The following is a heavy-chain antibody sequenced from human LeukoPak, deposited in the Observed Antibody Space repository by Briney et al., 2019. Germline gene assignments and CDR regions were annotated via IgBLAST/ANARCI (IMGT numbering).Heavy chain of an antibody. J-gene: IGHJ6*03. V-gene: IGHV1-8*03. D-gene: IGHD3-10*01. CDR1: GYTFTSYD. Sequence: ASVKVSCKASGYTFTSYDINWVRQATGQGLEWMGWMNPNSGNTGYAQKFQGRVTITRNTSISTAYMELSSLRSEDTAVYYCARGKAVRGGRYYYHYMDVWGKGTTVTVSS. CDR2: MNPNSGNT. CDR3: ARGKAVRGGRYYYHYMDV.